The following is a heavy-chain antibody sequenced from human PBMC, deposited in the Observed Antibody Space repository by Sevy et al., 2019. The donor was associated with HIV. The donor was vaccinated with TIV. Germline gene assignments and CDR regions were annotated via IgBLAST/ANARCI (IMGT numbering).Heavy chain of an antibody. D-gene: IGHD3-3*01. V-gene: IGHV1-69*13. CDR1: GGTCSSYA. CDR3: ARAGKLTQNSDFWRGRRNYFDY. J-gene: IGHJ4*02. Sequence: ASVKVSCKASGGTCSSYAISWVRQAPGQGLEWMGGIIPIFGTANYAQKFQGRVTITADDSTSTAYMELSSMRSEDTAVYYCARAGKLTQNSDFWRGRRNYFDYWGQGTLVPVSS. CDR2: IIPIFGTA.